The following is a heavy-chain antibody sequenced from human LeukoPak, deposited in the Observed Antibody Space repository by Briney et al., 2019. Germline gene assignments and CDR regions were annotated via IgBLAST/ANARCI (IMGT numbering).Heavy chain of an antibody. CDR3: ARTPHSGSYSHFDY. Sequence: GGSLRLSCAASGFTFSSYGMHWVRQAPGKGLEWVAVISYDGSNKYYADSVKGRFTISRDNSKNTLYLQMNSLRAEDTAVYYCARTPHSGSYSHFDYWGQGTLVTVSS. V-gene: IGHV3-30*19. CDR1: GFTFSSYG. D-gene: IGHD1-26*01. CDR2: ISYDGSNK. J-gene: IGHJ4*02.